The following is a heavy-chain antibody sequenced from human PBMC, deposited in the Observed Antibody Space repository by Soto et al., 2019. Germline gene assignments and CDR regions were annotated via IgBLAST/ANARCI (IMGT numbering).Heavy chain of an antibody. Sequence: LRLSCAASGFTFSSYGMSWVRQPPGKGLEWVSEISGSGGSTYYADSVKGRFTISRDNSKNTLYLEMSSLRAEDTAVYYCAKDSATFGRFDYWGQGTLVTVSS. CDR1: GFTFSSYG. CDR2: ISGSGGST. J-gene: IGHJ4*02. D-gene: IGHD3-3*01. CDR3: AKDSATFGRFDY. V-gene: IGHV3-23*01.